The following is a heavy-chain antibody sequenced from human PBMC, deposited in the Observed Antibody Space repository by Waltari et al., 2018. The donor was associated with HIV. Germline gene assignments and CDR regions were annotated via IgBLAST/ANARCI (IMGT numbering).Heavy chain of an antibody. V-gene: IGHV3-23*04. CDR3: AKMPGPPDIVVVPAARGWFDP. CDR2: ISGSGGST. CDR1: GFTFSSYA. J-gene: IGHJ5*02. D-gene: IGHD2-2*01. Sequence: EVQLVESGGGLVQPGGSLRLSCAASGFTFSSYAMSWVRQAPGKGLEWVSAISGSGGSTYYADSVKGRFTISRDNSKNTLYLQMNSLRAEDTAVYYCAKMPGPPDIVVVPAARGWFDPWGQGTLVTVSS.